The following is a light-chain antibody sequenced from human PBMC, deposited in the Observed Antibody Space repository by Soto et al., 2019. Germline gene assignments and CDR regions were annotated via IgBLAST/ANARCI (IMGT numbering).Light chain of an antibody. CDR3: CSFAGSSTYV. CDR2: EVS. Sequence: QSVLTQPASVSGSPGQSITISCTGTSSDVGSYDLVSWYQHHPGKAPKLMIYEVSKRPSGVSNRFSGSKSDNTASLTISRLQAEDEADYYCCSFAGSSTYVFGTGTKLTVL. V-gene: IGLV2-23*02. J-gene: IGLJ1*01. CDR1: SSDVGSYDL.